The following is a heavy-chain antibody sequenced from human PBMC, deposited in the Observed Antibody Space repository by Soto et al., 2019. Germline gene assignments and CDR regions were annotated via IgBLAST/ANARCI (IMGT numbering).Heavy chain of an antibody. CDR2: INGDGRSA. CDR1: GFTFRNYW. J-gene: IGHJ6*02. V-gene: IGHV3-74*01. CDR3: IRGVVLYGLDV. Sequence: EEQLVESGGDLVQPGGSLTLSCAVSGFTFRNYWMHWVRQAPGEGLAWVSQINGDGRSATYADSVRGRFTISRDNAKNTLYLQMNSLSAEDTAVYYCIRGVVLYGLDVWGQGTSVTVSS. D-gene: IGHD3-10*02.